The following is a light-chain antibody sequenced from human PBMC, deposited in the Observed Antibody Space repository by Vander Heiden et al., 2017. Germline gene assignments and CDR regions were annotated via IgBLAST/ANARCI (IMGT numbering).Light chain of an antibody. J-gene: IGLJ3*02. CDR2: YDD. Sequence: QSLLTQPPSVSEAPWQRVTISCSGSSSNIGNNAVNWYQQLPGKAPQLLIYYDDLLPSGVSERFSGSKSGNSGSLGISGLQSEDEGDYYFAVWDDSLNSWVFGGGTKLTVL. CDR1: SSNIGNNA. V-gene: IGLV1-36*01. CDR3: AVWDDSLNSWV.